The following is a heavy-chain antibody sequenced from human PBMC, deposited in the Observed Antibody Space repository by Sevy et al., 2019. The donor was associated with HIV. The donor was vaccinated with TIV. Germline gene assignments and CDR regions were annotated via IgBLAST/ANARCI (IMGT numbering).Heavy chain of an antibody. V-gene: IGHV3-66*01. D-gene: IGHD5-18*01. Sequence: GESLKISCAASGFTVNSNYMTWVRQAPGKGLEGVSVIHSDDTTYHADSVKDRFTISRDNFKNTLYLHMSSLRAEDTAVYYCARGKSGYGYAWNYWGQGTLVTVSS. CDR3: ARGKSGYGYAWNY. CDR2: IHSDDTT. J-gene: IGHJ4*02. CDR1: GFTVNSNY.